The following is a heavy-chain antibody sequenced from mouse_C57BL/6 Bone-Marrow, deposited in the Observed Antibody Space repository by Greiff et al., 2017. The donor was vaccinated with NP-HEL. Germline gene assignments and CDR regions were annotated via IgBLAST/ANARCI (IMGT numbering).Heavy chain of an antibody. J-gene: IGHJ2*01. Sequence: EVQLVESGGGLVQPGESLKLSCESNEYEFPSHDMSWVRKTPEKRLELVAAINSDGGSTYYPDTMARRFIISSDNTNKTLYLQMSSLRSEDTAVYYCARRKGYYDGYPGDWGQGTTLTVSS. CDR2: INSDGGST. CDR3: ARRKGYYDGYPGD. CDR1: EYEFPSHD. D-gene: IGHD2-3*01. V-gene: IGHV5-2*01.